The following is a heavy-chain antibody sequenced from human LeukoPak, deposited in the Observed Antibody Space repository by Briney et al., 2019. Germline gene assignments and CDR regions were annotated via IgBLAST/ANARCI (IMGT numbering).Heavy chain of an antibody. Sequence: GGSLRLSCAASGFTFSSYSVRWVRQAPGKGLEWVSGISNTGDTTSYADSVKGRFTISRDNSKNTLYLQMNSLRGDDTAVYYCAKATRYFFDFWGRGALVAVSS. J-gene: IGHJ4*02. CDR3: AKATRYFFDF. CDR1: GFTFSSYS. V-gene: IGHV3-23*01. CDR2: ISNTGDTT.